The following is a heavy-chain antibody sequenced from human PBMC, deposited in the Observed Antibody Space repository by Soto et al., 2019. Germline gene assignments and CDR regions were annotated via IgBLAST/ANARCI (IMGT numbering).Heavy chain of an antibody. CDR2: ISSDGNHQ. CDR1: GFMFNDYA. J-gene: IGHJ4*02. Sequence: GGSLRLSCATSGFMFNDYAMYWVRQAPGQGLEWVAMISSDGNHQFYVDNVRGRFTVSRDNSKNALNLQMNSLRPEDTAVYYCSRGTYYPQSSGLHADYWGPGTVVTVSS. CDR3: SRGTYYPQSSGLHADY. D-gene: IGHD3-22*01. V-gene: IGHV3-30*03.